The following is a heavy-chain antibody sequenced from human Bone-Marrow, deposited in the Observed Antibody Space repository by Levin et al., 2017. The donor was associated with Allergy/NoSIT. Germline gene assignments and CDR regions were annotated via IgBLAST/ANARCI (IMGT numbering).Heavy chain of an antibody. CDR3: AKLLLTMVPDLGIDY. V-gene: IGHV3-30*18. J-gene: IGHJ4*02. D-gene: IGHD3-10*01. CDR2: ISYDGSNK. Sequence: AGGSLRLSCAASGFTFSSYGMHWVRQAPGKGLEWVAVISYDGSNKYYADSVKGRFTISRDNSKNTLYLQMNSLRAEDTAVYYCAKLLLTMVPDLGIDYWGQGTLVTVSS. CDR1: GFTFSSYG.